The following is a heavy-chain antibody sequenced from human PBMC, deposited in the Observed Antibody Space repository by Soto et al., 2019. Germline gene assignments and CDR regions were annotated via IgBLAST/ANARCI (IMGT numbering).Heavy chain of an antibody. V-gene: IGHV4-4*07. J-gene: IGHJ5*02. D-gene: IGHD2-15*01. CDR3: ARSVHALVVAAPSSWFDP. Sequence: PSETLSLTCTVSGGSISSYYRSWIRQPAGKGLEWIGRIYTSGSTNYNPSLKSRVTMSVDTSKNQFSLKLSSVTAADTAVYYCARSVHALVVAAPSSWFDPWGQGTLVTVS. CDR2: IYTSGST. CDR1: GGSISSYY.